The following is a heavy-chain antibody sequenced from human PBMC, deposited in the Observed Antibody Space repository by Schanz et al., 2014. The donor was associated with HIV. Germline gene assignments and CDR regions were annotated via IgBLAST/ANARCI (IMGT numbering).Heavy chain of an antibody. Sequence: QVQLVQSGTEVKKPGASVKVSCKASGYTFISYGISWVRQAPGQGLEWMGWMNPKSGNTGYAHKFQGRVTMTRNTSTGTAYMELSSLRSDDTAVYYCARGRRDVSMIVLYWLDPWGQGTLVTVSS. CDR3: ARGRRDVSMIVLYWLDP. V-gene: IGHV1-8*02. CDR2: MNPKSGNT. CDR1: GYTFISYG. J-gene: IGHJ5*02. D-gene: IGHD3-22*01.